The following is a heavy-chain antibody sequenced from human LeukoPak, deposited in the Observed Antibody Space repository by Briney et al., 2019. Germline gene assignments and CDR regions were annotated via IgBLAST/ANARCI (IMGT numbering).Heavy chain of an antibody. J-gene: IGHJ4*02. CDR1: GDTFTNYA. D-gene: IGHD6-13*01. CDR2: INGGNGNT. V-gene: IGHV1-3*03. Sequence: ASVKVSCKASGDTFTNYAIHWVRQAPGQRLEWMAWINGGNGNTKSSHEFRGRLTITRDTSASTPYMELSSLRSEDMAVYYCARDSSGWSPLNHWGQGTLVTVS. CDR3: ARDSSGWSPLNH.